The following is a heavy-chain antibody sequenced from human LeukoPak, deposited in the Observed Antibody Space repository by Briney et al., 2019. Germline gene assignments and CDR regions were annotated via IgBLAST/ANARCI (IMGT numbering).Heavy chain of an antibody. Sequence: GSLRLSCAASGFTFSSYAMRWVRQAPGKGLEWVSGISGSGGSTYYADSVKGRFTIARDNSKNTLYLQMNSLRAEDTAVYYCAAAYSSSGLSYWGQGTLVTVSS. J-gene: IGHJ4*02. D-gene: IGHD6-6*01. V-gene: IGHV3-23*01. CDR3: AAAYSSSGLSY. CDR2: ISGSGGST. CDR1: GFTFSSYA.